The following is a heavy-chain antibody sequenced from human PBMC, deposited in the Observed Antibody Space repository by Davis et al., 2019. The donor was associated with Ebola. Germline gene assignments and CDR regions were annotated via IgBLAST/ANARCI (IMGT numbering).Heavy chain of an antibody. CDR2: ISSSSSTI. J-gene: IGHJ4*02. CDR1: GSTFNSYA. CDR3: ARVNIPIDY. D-gene: IGHD2/OR15-2a*01. Sequence: GGSLRPSCPASGSTFNSYAMNWVRQAPGKGLEWVAYISSSSSTIYYADSVKGRFTISRDNAKNSLYLQMNSLRDEDTAVYYCARVNIPIDYWGQGTLVTVSS. V-gene: IGHV3-48*02.